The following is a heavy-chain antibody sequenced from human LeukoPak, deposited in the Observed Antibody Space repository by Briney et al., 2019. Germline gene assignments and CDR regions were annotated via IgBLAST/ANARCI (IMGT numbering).Heavy chain of an antibody. V-gene: IGHV4-34*01. CDR1: GGSFSGYY. CDR2: NTHSGSA. Sequence: SETLSLTCAVCGGSFSGYYWSWIRQPPGKGLEWIGENTHSGSANCNPSLKSRVTISVDTSKNQFSLKLSSVTAADTAVYYCARGDIVVVPAAMTLVFDPWGQGTLVTVSS. CDR3: ARGDIVVVPAAMTLVFDP. D-gene: IGHD2-2*01. J-gene: IGHJ5*02.